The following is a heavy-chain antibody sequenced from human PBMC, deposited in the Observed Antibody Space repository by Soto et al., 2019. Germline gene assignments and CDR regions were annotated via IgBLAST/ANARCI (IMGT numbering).Heavy chain of an antibody. V-gene: IGHV4-31*03. D-gene: IGHD3-3*01. CDR2: IYYSGST. CDR1: GGSISSGGYY. J-gene: IGHJ5*02. Sequence: SETLSLTCTVSGGSISSGGYYWSWIRQHPGKGLEWIGYIYYSGSTYYNPSLKSRVTISVDTSKNQFSLKLSSVTAADTAVYYCARGRPWIGWFDPWGQGTLVTVSS. CDR3: ARGRPWIGWFDP.